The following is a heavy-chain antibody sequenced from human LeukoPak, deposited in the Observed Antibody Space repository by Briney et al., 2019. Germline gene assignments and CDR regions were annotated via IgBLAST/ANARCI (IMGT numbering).Heavy chain of an antibody. CDR2: IYYSGST. J-gene: IGHJ4*02. Sequence: PSETLSLTCTVSGGSISSYYWSWIRQPPGKGLEWIGYIYYSGSTNYNPSLKSRVTISVDTSKNQFSLKLSSVTAADTAVYYCARHPGYYDSSGYYSWGQGTLVTVSS. CDR3: ARHPGYYDSSGYYS. D-gene: IGHD3-22*01. CDR1: GGSISSYY. V-gene: IGHV4-59*08.